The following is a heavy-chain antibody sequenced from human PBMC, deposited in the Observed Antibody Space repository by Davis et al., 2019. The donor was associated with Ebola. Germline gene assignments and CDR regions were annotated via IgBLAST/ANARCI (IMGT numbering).Heavy chain of an antibody. CDR1: GDTLNTYG. Sequence: ASVKVSCKASGDTLNTYGINWVRQAPGQGLEWMGWISAYSGHTNYAQKFQDRVTMTTDTSTSTAYMELRSLRSDDTAVYYCARSSSWYAAHWGQGTLVTVSS. CDR3: ARSSSWYAAH. CDR2: ISAYSGHT. D-gene: IGHD6-13*01. V-gene: IGHV1-18*01. J-gene: IGHJ4*02.